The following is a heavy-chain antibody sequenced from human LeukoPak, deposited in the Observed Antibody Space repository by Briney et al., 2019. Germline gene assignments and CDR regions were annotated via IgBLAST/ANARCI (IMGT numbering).Heavy chain of an antibody. CDR3: ARDRVTGTPTGADY. V-gene: IGHV1-69*04. D-gene: IGHD1-7*01. CDR1: GGTFSSYA. Sequence: ASVTVSCMPSGGTFSSYAISWVRQAPGQGREWMGRIIPILGIANYAQKFQGRVTITADKTTSTAYMELSSLRSEDTAVYYCARDRVTGTPTGADYWGQGTLVTVSS. CDR2: IIPILGIA. J-gene: IGHJ4*02.